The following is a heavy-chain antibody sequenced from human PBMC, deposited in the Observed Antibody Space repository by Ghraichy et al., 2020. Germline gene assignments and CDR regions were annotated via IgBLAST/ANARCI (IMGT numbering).Heavy chain of an antibody. Sequence: SETLSLTCAVNGGSFSGFYWSWIRQSPGKGLEWIGEIDHRGYTNYNPSLKSRVTMSVDTSNNQFSLQLSSVTAADTAVYFCARGKTGTTGNCDYWDQGTLVSVSS. D-gene: IGHD1-1*01. V-gene: IGHV4-34*01. CDR3: ARGKTGTTGNCDY. CDR1: GGSFSGFY. CDR2: IDHRGYT. J-gene: IGHJ4*02.